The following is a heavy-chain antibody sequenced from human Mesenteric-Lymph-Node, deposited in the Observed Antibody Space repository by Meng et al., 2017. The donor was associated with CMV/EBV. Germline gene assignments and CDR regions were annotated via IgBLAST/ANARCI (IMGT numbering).Heavy chain of an antibody. J-gene: IGHJ3*02. CDR2: INHSGST. D-gene: IGHD2-2*01. Sequence: SETLSLTCAVYGGSFRGYYWSWIRQPPGKGLEWIGEINHSGSTNYNPSLKSRVTISVDTSKNQFSLKLSSVTAADTAVYYCARRRIVVVPAAPLPRPFDIWGQGTMVTVSS. V-gene: IGHV4-34*01. CDR3: ARRRIVVVPAAPLPRPFDI. CDR1: GGSFRGYY.